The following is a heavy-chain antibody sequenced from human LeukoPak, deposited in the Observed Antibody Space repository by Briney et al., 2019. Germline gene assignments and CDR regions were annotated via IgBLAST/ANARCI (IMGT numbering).Heavy chain of an antibody. CDR3: AAAYYYDSSGYSDVDY. CDR1: GFTFTSSA. D-gene: IGHD3-22*01. V-gene: IGHV1-58*01. CDR2: IVVGSGNT. J-gene: IGHJ4*02. Sequence: LVKVSCEASGFTFTSSAVQWVRQARGQRLEWIGWIVVGSGNTNYAQKFQERVTITRDMSTSTAYMELSSLRSEDTAVYYCAAAYYYDSSGYSDVDYWGQGTLVTVSS.